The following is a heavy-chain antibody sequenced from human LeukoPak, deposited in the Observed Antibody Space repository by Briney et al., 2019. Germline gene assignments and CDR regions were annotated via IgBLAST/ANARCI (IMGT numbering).Heavy chain of an antibody. CDR2: INYSGST. CDR3: ATNVSAAGSLDY. V-gene: IGHV4-59*03. J-gene: IGHJ4*02. Sequence: SETLSLTCTISGASISSFYWSWIRQPPGKGLEWIGCINYSGSTNYNPSLKSRVTISIDTSKNQMSLKLRSVIAEDTAVYYCATNVSAAGSLDYWGQGTLVTVSS. D-gene: IGHD6-13*01. CDR1: GASISSFY.